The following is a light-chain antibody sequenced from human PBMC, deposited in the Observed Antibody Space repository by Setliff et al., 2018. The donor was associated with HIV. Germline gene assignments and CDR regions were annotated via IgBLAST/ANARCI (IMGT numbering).Light chain of an antibody. CDR2: VVT. J-gene: IGLJ1*01. V-gene: IGLV2-14*01. CDR1: SNDIGGYNY. CDR3: SSYAISSPYV. Sequence: QSALPQPASVSGSPGQTITISCTGTSNDIGGYNYVSWYQQHPGKAPKLLIYVVTSRLPGVSNRFSGSKSGNTASLTISGLQAEDEADYYCSSYAISSPYVFGTGTKVTVL.